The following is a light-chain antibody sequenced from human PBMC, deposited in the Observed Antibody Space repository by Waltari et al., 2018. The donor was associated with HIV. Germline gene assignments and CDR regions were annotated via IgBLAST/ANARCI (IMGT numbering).Light chain of an antibody. CDR3: AAWDRSLNGPV. V-gene: IGLV1-44*01. CDR2: YNN. CDR1: SSNIGSTT. Sequence: QSVLTQPPSASGTPGQRVTISCSGSSSNIGSTTVNWYQQLPGTAPKLPIYYNNQRPSGVPDRFSGSKSGTSASLAISGLQSEDEADYYCAAWDRSLNGPVFGTGTKVTVL. J-gene: IGLJ1*01.